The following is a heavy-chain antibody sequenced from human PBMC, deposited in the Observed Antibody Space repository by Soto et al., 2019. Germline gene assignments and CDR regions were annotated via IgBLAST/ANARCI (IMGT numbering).Heavy chain of an antibody. CDR1: GDSISSNGYY. CDR3: ASHISVSGFEYYFDQ. CDR2: IDYRGST. J-gene: IGHJ4*02. D-gene: IGHD5-12*01. Sequence: QLHMQESGPGPVKPSETLSLTCTVSGDSISSNGYYWAWIRQSPGKGLEWIGNIDYRGSTYYNPSLKSRVAFSVDTSKNQFSLKVTSVTAADTAVYYCASHISVSGFEYYFDQWGQGTLVTVSS. V-gene: IGHV4-39*01.